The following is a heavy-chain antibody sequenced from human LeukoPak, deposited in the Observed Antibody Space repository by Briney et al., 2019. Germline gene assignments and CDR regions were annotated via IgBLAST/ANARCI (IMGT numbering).Heavy chain of an antibody. Sequence: SETLSLTCTVSGGSISSSSYCWGWIRQSPGKGLEWIGNIYDSGSTYYNPSLKSRVTISVDTSKNQFSLKLNSVTAADTAVYYCARRLVGTLDYWGQGTLVTVSS. CDR1: GGSISSSSYC. V-gene: IGHV4-39*01. J-gene: IGHJ4*02. CDR3: ARRLVGTLDY. CDR2: IYDSGST. D-gene: IGHD2/OR15-2a*01.